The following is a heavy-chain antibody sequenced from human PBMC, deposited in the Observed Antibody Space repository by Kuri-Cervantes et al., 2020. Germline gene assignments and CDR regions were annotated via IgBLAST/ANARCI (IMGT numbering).Heavy chain of an antibody. CDR2: IYSCGST. CDR3: ARDYGDYYYYMDV. Sequence: GGSLRLSCRASGFTFSDYYMDWVRQAPGKGLEWVSVIYSCGSTYYADSVKGRFTISRDNSKNTLYLQMNSLRAEDTAVYYCARDYGDYYYYMDVWGKGTTVTVSS. D-gene: IGHD4-17*01. CDR1: GFTFSDYY. V-gene: IGHV3-66*03. J-gene: IGHJ6*03.